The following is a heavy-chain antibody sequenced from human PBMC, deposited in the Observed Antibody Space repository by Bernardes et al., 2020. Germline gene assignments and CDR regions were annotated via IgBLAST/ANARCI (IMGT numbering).Heavy chain of an antibody. Sequence: SEPLSLTCAVYGGSFSGDYWSWIRQPPGKGLEWIGEINHSGSTSYNPSLKSRVTISVDTSKNQFSLKLSSVTAADTAVYYCARGRGLGRNYYGSGSYSVFDYWGQGTLVTVSS. D-gene: IGHD3-10*01. J-gene: IGHJ4*02. V-gene: IGHV4-34*01. CDR3: ARGRGLGRNYYGSGSYSVFDY. CDR1: GGSFSGDY. CDR2: INHSGST.